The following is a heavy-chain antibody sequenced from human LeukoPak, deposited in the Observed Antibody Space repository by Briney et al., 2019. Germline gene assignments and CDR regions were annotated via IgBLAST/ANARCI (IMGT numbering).Heavy chain of an antibody. V-gene: IGHV1-18*01. J-gene: IGHJ4*02. Sequence: ASVTVSFTASGYTFTSYGISWVRQAPGQGLEWMGWISAYNGNTNYAQKLQGRVTMTTDTSTSTAYMELRSLRSDDTAVYYCARKGYCGGDCYSAFDYWGQGTLVTVSS. CDR1: GYTFTSYG. CDR2: ISAYNGNT. CDR3: ARKGYCGGDCYSAFDY. D-gene: IGHD2-21*02.